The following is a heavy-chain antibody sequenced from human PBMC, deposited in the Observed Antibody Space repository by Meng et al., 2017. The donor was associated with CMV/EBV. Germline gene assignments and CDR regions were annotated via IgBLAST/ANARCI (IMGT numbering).Heavy chain of an antibody. J-gene: IGHJ5*02. Sequence: QVQLQESGPVLVQPSETLSLPCTVLGGSISSYYWSWIRQPAGKGLDWIGRIYTSGSTNYNPSLKSRVTMSVDTSKNQFSLKLSSVTAADTAVYYCARSMVVAGDWFDPWGQGTLVTVFS. D-gene: IGHD2-15*01. V-gene: IGHV4-4*07. CDR2: IYTSGST. CDR1: GGSISSYY. CDR3: ARSMVVAGDWFDP.